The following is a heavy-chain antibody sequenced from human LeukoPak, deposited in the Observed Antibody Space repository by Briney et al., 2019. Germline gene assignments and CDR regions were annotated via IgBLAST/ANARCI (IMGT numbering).Heavy chain of an antibody. CDR2: IYYSGST. V-gene: IGHV4-39*07. CDR3: ARQPPVSGYYYYYMDV. CDR1: GDSISSTSHY. Sequence: PSETLSLTCTVSGDSISSTSHYWGWIRQPPGKGLEWIGNIYYSGSTYYNPSLKTRVTISVDTSKNQFSLKLSSVTAADTAVYYCARQPPVSGYYYYYMDVWGKGTTVTVSS. J-gene: IGHJ6*03. D-gene: IGHD5/OR15-5a*01.